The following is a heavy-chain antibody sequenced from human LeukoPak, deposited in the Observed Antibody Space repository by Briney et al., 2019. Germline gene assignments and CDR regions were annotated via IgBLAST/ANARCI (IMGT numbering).Heavy chain of an antibody. CDR2: FDLEESET. D-gene: IGHD2-15*01. V-gene: IGHV1-24*01. Sequence: GSSDTVSCKVSVYTLCELSVLWMRQTPGQGREGTGGFDLEESETFYAPRLQGRVTMTEDIPGATAYMELTSLTDEHTAAYYCATGGGWELLMGFEYWSEGTLVIVS. CDR3: ATGGGWELLMGFEY. J-gene: IGHJ4*02. CDR1: VYTLCELS.